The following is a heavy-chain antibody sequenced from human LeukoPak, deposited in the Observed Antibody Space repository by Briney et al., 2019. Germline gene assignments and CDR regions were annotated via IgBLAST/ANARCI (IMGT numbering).Heavy chain of an antibody. CDR3: ANLPYYYGSGSYQG. CDR2: INHSGST. V-gene: IGHV4-34*01. Sequence: PSETLSLTCAVYGGSFSGYYWSWIRQPPGKGLEWIGEINHSGSTNYSPSLKSRVTISVDTSKNQFSLKLSSVTAADTAVYYCANLPYYYGSGSYQGWGQGTLVTVSS. J-gene: IGHJ4*02. D-gene: IGHD3-10*01. CDR1: GGSFSGYY.